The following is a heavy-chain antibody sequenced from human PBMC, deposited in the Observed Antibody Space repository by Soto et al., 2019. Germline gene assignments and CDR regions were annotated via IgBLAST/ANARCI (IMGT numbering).Heavy chain of an antibody. J-gene: IGHJ4*02. D-gene: IGHD6-13*01. CDR3: ARVRGTAGKRYFDY. V-gene: IGHV4-59*01. Sequence: SETLSLTCTVSGGSLSSDYWNWMRQPPGKGLEWIGYIYYSGSTTYNPSLKSRVTISVDSSKNQFSLKVSSVTAADTAVYYCARVRGTAGKRYFDYWGQGTLVTVSS. CDR2: IYYSGST. CDR1: GGSLSSDY.